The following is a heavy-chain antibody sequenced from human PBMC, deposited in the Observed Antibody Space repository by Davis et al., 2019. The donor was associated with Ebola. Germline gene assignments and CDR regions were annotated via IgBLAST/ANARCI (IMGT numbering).Heavy chain of an antibody. CDR2: MNPNSGNT. D-gene: IGHD3-16*02. V-gene: IGHV1-8*01. J-gene: IGHJ4*02. Sequence: ASVKVSCKTSGYTFTTYDINWVRQATGQGLEWMGWMNPNSGNTGYAQKFQGRVTMTRNTSINTAYMELSSLRSEDSAVYYCAREIKRAVQGSFFENWGQGTLVTVSS. CDR1: GYTFTTYD. CDR3: AREIKRAVQGSFFEN.